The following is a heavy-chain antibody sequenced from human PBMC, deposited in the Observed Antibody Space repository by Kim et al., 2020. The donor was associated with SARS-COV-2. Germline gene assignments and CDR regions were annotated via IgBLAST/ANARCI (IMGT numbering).Heavy chain of an antibody. Sequence: ASVKVSCKASGYTFTSYYMHWVRQAPGQGLEWMGIINPSGGSTSYAQKFQGRVTMTRDTSTSTVYMELSSLRSEDTAVYYCARESSSWYEVSYYYYGMDVWGQGTTVTVSS. D-gene: IGHD6-13*01. J-gene: IGHJ6*02. CDR1: GYTFTSYY. V-gene: IGHV1-46*01. CDR2: INPSGGST. CDR3: ARESSSWYEVSYYYYGMDV.